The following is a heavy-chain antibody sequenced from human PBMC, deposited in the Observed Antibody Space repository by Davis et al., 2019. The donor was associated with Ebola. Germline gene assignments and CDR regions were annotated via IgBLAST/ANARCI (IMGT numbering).Heavy chain of an antibody. CDR1: GFTFSSYA. Sequence: GESLKISCAASGFTFSSYAMSWVRQAPGKGLEWVSAISGSGGSTYYADSVKGRFTISRDNSKNTLYLQMNSLRAEDTAVYYCAKVFSGDGGTESYYYYGMDVWGQGTTVTVSS. D-gene: IGHD4-17*01. J-gene: IGHJ6*02. V-gene: IGHV3-23*01. CDR3: AKVFSGDGGTESYYYYGMDV. CDR2: ISGSGGST.